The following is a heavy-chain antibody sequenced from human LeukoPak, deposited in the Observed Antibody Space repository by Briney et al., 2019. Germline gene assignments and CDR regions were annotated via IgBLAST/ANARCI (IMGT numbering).Heavy chain of an antibody. J-gene: IGHJ4*02. V-gene: IGHV3-15*01. CDR3: TTVSHTLDIVVVPAAIGY. CDR1: GFTFSNAW. CDR2: IKSKTDGGTT. D-gene: IGHD2-2*01. Sequence: PGGSLRLSCAASGFTFSNAWMSWVRQAPGKGLEWVGRIKSKTDGGTTDYAAPVKGRFTISRDDSKNTLYLQMNSLKTEDTAVYYCTTVSHTLDIVVVPAAIGYWGQGTLVTVSS.